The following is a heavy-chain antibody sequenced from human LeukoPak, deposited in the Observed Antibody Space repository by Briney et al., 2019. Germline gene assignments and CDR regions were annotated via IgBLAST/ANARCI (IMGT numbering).Heavy chain of an antibody. CDR3: ARSPRLGRYGYGPWELPVSYFDY. D-gene: IGHD1-26*01. Sequence: SETLSLTCTVSGYSISSGYFWGWMRQPPGKGLEWIGSIYQSETAHYNPSLKSRVTISVDTSKNQFSLKLRSVMAADTAVYYCARSPRLGRYGYGPWELPVSYFDYWGQGTLVPVSS. V-gene: IGHV4-38-2*02. J-gene: IGHJ4*02. CDR1: GYSISSGYF. CDR2: IYQSETA.